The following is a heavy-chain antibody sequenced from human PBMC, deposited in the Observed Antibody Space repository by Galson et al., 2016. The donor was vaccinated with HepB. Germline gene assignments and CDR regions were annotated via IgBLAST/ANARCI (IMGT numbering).Heavy chain of an antibody. CDR2: ITRSGEAT. D-gene: IGHD3-16*01. Sequence: SLRLSCAASGFSFSNSGMSWVRQAPGRGLEWVSGITRSGEATHYADFAKGRFTISRDNSKNTLYLYMNSLSAGDTALYYCGKHGGFDYWGQGALVTVSS. CDR3: GKHGGFDY. J-gene: IGHJ4*02. V-gene: IGHV3-23*01. CDR1: GFSFSNSG.